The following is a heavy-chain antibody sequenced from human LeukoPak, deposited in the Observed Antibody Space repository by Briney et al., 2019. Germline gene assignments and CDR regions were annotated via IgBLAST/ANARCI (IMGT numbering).Heavy chain of an antibody. V-gene: IGHV3-53*01. CDR2: IYSGGST. CDR1: GFTVSSNY. D-gene: IGHD5-18*01. Sequence: GGSLRLSCAASGFTVSSNYMSWVRQAPGKGLEWVSSIYSGGSTYYADSVKGRFTISRDNSKNTLYLQINSLRAEDTAVYYCARDLPWIQLAYCGQGTPVTVSS. CDR3: ARDLPWIQLAY. J-gene: IGHJ4*02.